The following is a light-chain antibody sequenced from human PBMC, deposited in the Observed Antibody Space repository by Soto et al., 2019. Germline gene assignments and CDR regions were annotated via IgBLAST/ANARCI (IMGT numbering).Light chain of an antibody. CDR2: GAS. Sequence: EIVLTQSPGTLSLSPGERATLSCRASQSVSSNLAWYQQKPGQAPSLLIYGASTRATGIPARFSGSGSGTEFTLTISSLQSEDLAVYYGQQYNNWPPLTVGGGTKVEIK. CDR1: QSVSSN. CDR3: QQYNNWPPLT. J-gene: IGKJ4*01. V-gene: IGKV3-15*01.